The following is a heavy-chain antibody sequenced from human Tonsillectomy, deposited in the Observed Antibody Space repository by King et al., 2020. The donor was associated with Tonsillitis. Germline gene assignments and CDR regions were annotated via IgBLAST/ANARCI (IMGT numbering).Heavy chain of an antibody. V-gene: IGHV3-21*01. CDR2: ISSSSSYI. CDR1: GFTFSSYS. J-gene: IGHJ4*02. D-gene: IGHD4-17*01. Sequence: VQLVESGGGLVKPGGSLRLSCAASGFTFSSYSMNWVRQAPGKGLEWVSFISSSSSYIYYADSVKGRFTISRDNAKNSLYLQMNGLRAEDTAVYYCARVRGTTVTTTGTYFDYWGQGTLVTVSS. CDR3: ARVRGTTVTTTGTYFDY.